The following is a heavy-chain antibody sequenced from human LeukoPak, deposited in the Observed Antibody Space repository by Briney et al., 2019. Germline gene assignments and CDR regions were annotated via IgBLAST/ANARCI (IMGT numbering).Heavy chain of an antibody. CDR1: GYSISSGYY. D-gene: IGHD1-1*01. V-gene: IGHV4-38-2*02. Sequence: SETLSLACTVSGYSISSGYYWGWIRQPPGKGLEWIGSIYHSGSTNYNPSLKSRVTISVDTSKNQFSLKLSSVTAADTAVYYCARSNDSNSNSFDYWGQGTLVTVSS. CDR2: IYHSGST. J-gene: IGHJ4*02. CDR3: ARSNDSNSNSFDY.